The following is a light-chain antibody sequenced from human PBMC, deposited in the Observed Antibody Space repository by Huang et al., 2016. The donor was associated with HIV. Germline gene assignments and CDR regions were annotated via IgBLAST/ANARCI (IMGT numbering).Light chain of an antibody. CDR1: QGISNY. V-gene: IGKV1-9*01. J-gene: IGKJ4*01. Sequence: IQLTQSPSSLSASVGDRVTITCRASQGISNYVAWYQQKPGKAPKLLIYSASTLQSGVPSRFSGIGSGTNFTLTSSSLQPEDFATYYCQQLNSYPLTFGGGAKVEIK. CDR3: QQLNSYPLT. CDR2: SAS.